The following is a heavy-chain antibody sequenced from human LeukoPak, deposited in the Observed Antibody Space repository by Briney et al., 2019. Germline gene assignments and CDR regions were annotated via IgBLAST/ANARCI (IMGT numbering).Heavy chain of an antibody. CDR3: ARGQQRLDLGYYYSYSMDV. CDR2: INHSGST. D-gene: IGHD6-25*01. CDR1: GGSFSGYH. Sequence: SETLSLTCAVYGGSFSGYHWSWIRQPPGKGLEWIGEINHSGSTNYNPSLKSRVTISVDTSKNQFSLKLSSVTAADTAVYYCARGQQRLDLGYYYSYSMDVWGKGTTVTVSS. J-gene: IGHJ6*04. V-gene: IGHV4-34*01.